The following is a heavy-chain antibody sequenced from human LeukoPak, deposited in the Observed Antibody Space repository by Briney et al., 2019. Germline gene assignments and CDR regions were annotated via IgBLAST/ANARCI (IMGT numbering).Heavy chain of an antibody. CDR1: GGSISSCY. J-gene: IGHJ4*02. CDR2: IYYSGST. CDR3: ARGQNPVGLVGATTPAY. D-gene: IGHD1-26*01. Sequence: ESSETLSLTCTVSGGSISSCYWSWIRQPPGKGLEWIGYIYYSGSTNYNPSLKSRVTISVDTSKNQFSLKLSSVTAADTAVYYCARGQNPVGLVGATTPAYWGQGTLVTVSS. V-gene: IGHV4-59*01.